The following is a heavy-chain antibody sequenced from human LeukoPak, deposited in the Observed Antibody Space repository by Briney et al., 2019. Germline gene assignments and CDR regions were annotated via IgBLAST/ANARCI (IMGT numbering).Heavy chain of an antibody. CDR2: IYNSGTT. D-gene: IGHD5-18*01. Sequence: SQTLSLTCTVSGGSISSGGYYWTWIRQHPGKGLEWIGYIYNSGTTYYNPSLESRVTIPGDTSKNQFSLKLSSVTAADTAMYYCARTAGWSYGFDYWGQGTLVTVSS. V-gene: IGHV4-31*03. CDR3: ARTAGWSYGFDY. J-gene: IGHJ4*02. CDR1: GGSISSGGYY.